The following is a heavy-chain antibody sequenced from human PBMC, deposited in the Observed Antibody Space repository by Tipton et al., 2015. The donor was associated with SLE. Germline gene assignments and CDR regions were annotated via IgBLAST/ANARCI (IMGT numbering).Heavy chain of an antibody. CDR1: GYTFTSYG. V-gene: IGHV1-18*01. J-gene: IGHJ3*02. CDR2: LSAYNGNT. D-gene: IGHD3-10*01. CDR3: ARLRGVRGAYDAFDI. Sequence: QLVQSGAEVKKPGASVKVSCKASGYTFTSYGISWVRQAPGQGLEWMGWLSAYNGNTNYAQKLQGRVTMTTDTSTSTAYMERRSLRSDDTAVYHCARLRGVRGAYDAFDIWGQGTMVTGAS.